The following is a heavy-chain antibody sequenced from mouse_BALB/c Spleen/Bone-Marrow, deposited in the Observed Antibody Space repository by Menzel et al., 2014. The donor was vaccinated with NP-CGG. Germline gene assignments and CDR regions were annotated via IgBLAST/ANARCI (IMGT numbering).Heavy chain of an antibody. CDR2: IYPGDGDT. CDR1: GYTFTSYW. CDR3: ARSDYDAFDY. Sequence: QVQLQQSGAELAKPGASVKMSCKASGYTFTSYWMHWVKQRPGQGLEWIGAIYPGDGDTRYTQKFKGKATLTADKSSSTAYMQLSSLASEDSAVYYCARSDYDAFDYWGQGTTLTVSS. V-gene: IGHV1-87*01. J-gene: IGHJ2*01. D-gene: IGHD2-4*01.